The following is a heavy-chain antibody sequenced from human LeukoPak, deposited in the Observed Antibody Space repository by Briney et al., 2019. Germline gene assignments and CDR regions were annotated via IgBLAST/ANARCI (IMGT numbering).Heavy chain of an antibody. Sequence: SGGSLRLSYAASGFTFSSYAMSWVRQAPGKGLEWVSAISGSGGSTYYADSVKGRFTISRDNSKNTLYLQMNSLRAEDTAVYYCAKEPHSSGDWLSLYFDYWGQGTLVTVSS. V-gene: IGHV3-23*01. CDR1: GFTFSSYA. D-gene: IGHD3/OR15-3a*01. J-gene: IGHJ4*02. CDR3: AKEPHSSGDWLSLYFDY. CDR2: ISGSGGST.